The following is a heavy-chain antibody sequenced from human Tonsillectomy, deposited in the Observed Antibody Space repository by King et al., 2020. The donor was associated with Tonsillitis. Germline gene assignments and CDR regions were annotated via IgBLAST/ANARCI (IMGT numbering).Heavy chain of an antibody. J-gene: IGHJ5*02. CDR2: IDPSDSYT. CDR3: ARADYYSSGYYRPSYNLFDP. V-gene: IGHV5-10-1*03. D-gene: IGHD3-22*01. Sequence: VQLVQSGAEVKKPGESLRISCKGSGYSFTSYWISWVRQMPGKGLEWMGRIDPSDSYTNYSPSFQGHVTISADKSISTAYLQWSRLKASDTAMYYCARADYYSSGYYRPSYNLFDPWGQETLVTVSS. CDR1: GYSFTSYW.